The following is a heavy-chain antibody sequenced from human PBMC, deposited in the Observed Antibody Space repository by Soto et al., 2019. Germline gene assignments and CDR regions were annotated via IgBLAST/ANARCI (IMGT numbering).Heavy chain of an antibody. V-gene: IGHV1-69*12. CDR3: ACQWRGELAPVDY. Sequence: QVQLVQSGAEVKKPGSSVKVSCKASGGTFSSYAISWVRQAPGQGLEWMGGFIPIFGTANYAQKFQGRFTITADESTSPAYMELSSLTSEDTAVYYCACQWRGELAPVDYWGQGPLVPVSS. CDR1: GGTFSSYA. J-gene: IGHJ4*02. CDR2: FIPIFGTA. D-gene: IGHD1-7*01.